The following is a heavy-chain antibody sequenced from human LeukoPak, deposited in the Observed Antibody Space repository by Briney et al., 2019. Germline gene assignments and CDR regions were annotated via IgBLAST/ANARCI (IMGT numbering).Heavy chain of an antibody. Sequence: ASVKVSCKASGYTFTGYYMHWVRQAPGQGLEWMGWINPNSGGTNYAQKFQGRVTMTRDTSISTAYMELSRLRSDDTAAYYCARGVDTAMARDYWGQGTLVTVSS. CDR1: GYTFTGYY. CDR2: INPNSGGT. CDR3: ARGVDTAMARDY. D-gene: IGHD5-18*01. V-gene: IGHV1-2*02. J-gene: IGHJ4*02.